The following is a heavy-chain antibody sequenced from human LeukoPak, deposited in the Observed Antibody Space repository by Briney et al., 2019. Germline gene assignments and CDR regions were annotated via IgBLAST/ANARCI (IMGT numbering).Heavy chain of an antibody. J-gene: IGHJ6*02. V-gene: IGHV3-30*18. Sequence: PGGSLRLSCAASGFTFSSYGMHWVRQAPGKGLEWVAVISYDGSNKYYADSVKGRFTISRDNSKNTLYLQMNSLRAEDTAVYYCAKAIHSSGSYYYYYGMDVWGQGTTVTVSS. CDR2: ISYDGSNK. D-gene: IGHD1-26*01. CDR3: AKAIHSSGSYYYYYGMDV. CDR1: GFTFSSYG.